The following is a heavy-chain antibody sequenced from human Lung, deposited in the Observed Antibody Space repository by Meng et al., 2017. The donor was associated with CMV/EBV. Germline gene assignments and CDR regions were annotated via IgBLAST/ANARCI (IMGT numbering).Heavy chain of an antibody. CDR2: ISSSSSYI. J-gene: IGHJ6*02. V-gene: IGHV3-21*01. Sequence: SCAASGFTFSTYTINWVRQAPGKGQEWVSCISSSSSYIYYADSVKGRFTISRDNAKNSEYLQMDSLRADDTAVYYCGRARGFYAMDVWGQGATVTFSS. CDR3: GRARGFYAMDV. CDR1: GFTFSTYT.